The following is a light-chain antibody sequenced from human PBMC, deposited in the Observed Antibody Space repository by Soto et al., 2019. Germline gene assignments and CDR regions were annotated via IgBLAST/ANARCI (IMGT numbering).Light chain of an antibody. CDR2: GAS. Sequence: EIVLTQSPGTLAVSPWEGATLSRRASQSVDINLAWYQQRAGQAPRLLVYGASTKATDMPGRFSGRGSGTEFTLTINNLQSEDFAVYYCQQYRNWPRTFGQGTKVDIK. V-gene: IGKV3-15*01. J-gene: IGKJ1*01. CDR3: QQYRNWPRT. CDR1: QSVDIN.